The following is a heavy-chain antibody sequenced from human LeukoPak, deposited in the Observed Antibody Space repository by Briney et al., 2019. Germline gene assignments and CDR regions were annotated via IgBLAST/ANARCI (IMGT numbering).Heavy chain of an antibody. CDR3: AGGRSSSWYGDAFDI. V-gene: IGHV4-61*02. D-gene: IGHD6-13*01. Sequence: SETLSLTCTVSGGSISSGSYYWRWLRQPAGKGLEWIVRIYTSGSTNYNPSLKSRVTISVDTSKNQFSLRLSSVTAADTAVYYCAGGRSSSWYGDAFDIWGQGTMVTVSS. J-gene: IGHJ3*02. CDR1: GGSISSGSYY. CDR2: IYTSGST.